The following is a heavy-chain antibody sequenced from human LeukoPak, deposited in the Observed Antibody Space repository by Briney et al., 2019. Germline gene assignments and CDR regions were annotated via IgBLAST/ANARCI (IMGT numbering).Heavy chain of an antibody. CDR2: ISGSGSST. V-gene: IGHV3-23*01. CDR3: AKERGFYDPPDDY. Sequence: GGSLRLSCAASEFTFSSPAMSWVRQAPVKGLEWVSTISGSGSSTYYADSVKGRFTISRDNSKNTLFLQMNSLRADDTAVYYCAKERGFYDPPDDYWGQGTLVTVSS. CDR1: EFTFSSPA. J-gene: IGHJ4*02. D-gene: IGHD2/OR15-2a*01.